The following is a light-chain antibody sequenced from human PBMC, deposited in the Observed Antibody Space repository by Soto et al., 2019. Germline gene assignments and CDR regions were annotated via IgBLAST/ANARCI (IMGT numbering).Light chain of an antibody. V-gene: IGKV3-20*01. J-gene: IGKJ4*01. CDR2: GAS. CDR1: QSVSSNY. CDR3: QQYGTSPVT. Sequence: EIVLTQSPGTLSLSPGEKATLSCRTSQSVSSNYLAWYQQKPGQATRLLMYGASSRATGIPDRFSGSGSGTDFTLTISRLEPEDFAAYYCQQYGTSPVTFGGGTKVEIK.